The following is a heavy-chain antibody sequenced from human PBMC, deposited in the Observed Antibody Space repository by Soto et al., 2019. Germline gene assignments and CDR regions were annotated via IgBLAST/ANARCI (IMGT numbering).Heavy chain of an antibody. Sequence: SEPLSLTCPVSGGSISSYYWSWLRQPPGKGLEWIGYIYYSGSTNYNSALNSRVTITVDTSKTQFSLKLSSVTAADTAVYYCARFDLNHSNYPWLEPWGQGTLVPVSS. CDR1: GGSISSYY. V-gene: IGHV4-59*01. CDR2: IYYSGST. CDR3: ARFDLNHSNYPWLEP. D-gene: IGHD4-4*01. J-gene: IGHJ5*02.